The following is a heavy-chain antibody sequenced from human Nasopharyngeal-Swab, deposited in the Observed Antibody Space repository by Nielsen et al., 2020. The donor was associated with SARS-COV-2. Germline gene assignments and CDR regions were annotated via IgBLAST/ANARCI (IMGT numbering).Heavy chain of an antibody. CDR2: VSSDGSNK. CDR3: AAGTWYRGGYDAFDV. CDR1: GFTFSSYA. D-gene: IGHD6-25*01. V-gene: IGHV3-30*09. Sequence: GESLKISCAASGFTFSSYAMHWVRQAPGKGLEWVGVVSSDGSNKYYSDSAKGRFALSRDNSKNTVDLQMNSLTAEDTAVYYCAAGTWYRGGYDAFDVWGQGTVVTVSS. J-gene: IGHJ3*01.